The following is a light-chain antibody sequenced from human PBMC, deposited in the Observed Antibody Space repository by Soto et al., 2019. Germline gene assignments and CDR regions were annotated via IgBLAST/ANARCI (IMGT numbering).Light chain of an antibody. J-gene: IGLJ1*01. CDR1: NIGDKR. V-gene: IGLV3-21*04. Sequence: SYELTQPPSVSVAPEKTTTITCGGNNIGDKRVHWYRQKPGQAPVLLISYDSDRPSGSPERFSGSNSGNTATLTISRVEAGDEADYYCQVWDIMTDNDVFGGGTKLTVL. CDR2: YDS. CDR3: QVWDIMTDNDV.